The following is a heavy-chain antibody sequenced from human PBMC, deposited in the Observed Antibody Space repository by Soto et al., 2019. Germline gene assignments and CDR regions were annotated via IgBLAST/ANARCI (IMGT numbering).Heavy chain of an antibody. Sequence: QVQLVQSGAEVKKPGSSLKVSCKASGDTFSNYSVSWVRQVPGQGLEWLGGIIPLFGTTHYAQRFQDRVTITADTSTTTAYMEMESLGPEDTAMYYCVRDSSLYCTGNRGFRDFDTWGQGTLVTVSS. CDR3: VRDSSLYCTGNRGFRDFDT. D-gene: IGHD2-8*02. CDR2: IIPLFGTT. J-gene: IGHJ4*02. CDR1: GDTFSNYS. V-gene: IGHV1-69*06.